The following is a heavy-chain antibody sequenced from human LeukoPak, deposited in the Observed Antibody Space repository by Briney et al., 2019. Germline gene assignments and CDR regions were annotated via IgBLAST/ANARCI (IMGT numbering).Heavy chain of an antibody. CDR3: ARGGYSYGSSPWFDP. CDR2: IYYSGST. V-gene: IGHV4-30-4*08. J-gene: IGHJ5*02. Sequence: SQTLSLTCTISGGSISSGDYYWSWIRQPPGKGLEWIGYIYYSGSTYYNPSLKSRVTISVDTSKNQFSLKLSSVTAADTAVYYCARGGYSYGSSPWFDPWGQGTLVTVSS. D-gene: IGHD5-18*01. CDR1: GGSISSGDYY.